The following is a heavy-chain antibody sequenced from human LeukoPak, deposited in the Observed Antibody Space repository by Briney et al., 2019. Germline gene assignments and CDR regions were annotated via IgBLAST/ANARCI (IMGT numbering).Heavy chain of an antibody. CDR2: IIPIFGTA. V-gene: IGHV1-69*05. CDR1: GGTFSSYA. Sequence: SVKVSCKASGGTFSSYAISWVRQAPGQGLEWMGGIIPIFGTANYAQKLQGRVTMTTDTSTSTAYMELRSLRSDDTAVYYCARDYSSGWPNFDYWGQGTLVTVSS. D-gene: IGHD6-19*01. CDR3: ARDYSSGWPNFDY. J-gene: IGHJ4*02.